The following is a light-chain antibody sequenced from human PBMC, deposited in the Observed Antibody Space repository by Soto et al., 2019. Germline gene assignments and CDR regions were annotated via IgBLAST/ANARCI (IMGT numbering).Light chain of an antibody. J-gene: IGKJ1*01. V-gene: IGKV1-39*01. Sequence: DIQMTQSPSTLSASVGYRVTITCRASQSISSWLAWYQQKPGKAPELLIYAASSLQSGVPSRFSGSGSGTDFTLTISSLQPEDSATYYCQQSYSALVAFGQGTKVDIK. CDR3: QQSYSALVA. CDR2: AAS. CDR1: QSISSW.